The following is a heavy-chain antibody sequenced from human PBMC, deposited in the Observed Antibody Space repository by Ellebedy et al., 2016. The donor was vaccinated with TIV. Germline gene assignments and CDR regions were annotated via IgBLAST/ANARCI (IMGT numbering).Heavy chain of an antibody. CDR2: IRSKANSYAT. CDR3: AITYYYDSSGYTIDY. V-gene: IGHV3-73*01. Sequence: GESLKISCPASGSTFSGSAMHWVRQASGQGLEWVGRIRSKANSYATEYTASVNGRFTISRDDSKNTAYLQMNSLETEDTAVYYCAITYYYDSSGYTIDYWGQGTLVTVTS. CDR1: GSTFSGSA. D-gene: IGHD3-22*01. J-gene: IGHJ4*02.